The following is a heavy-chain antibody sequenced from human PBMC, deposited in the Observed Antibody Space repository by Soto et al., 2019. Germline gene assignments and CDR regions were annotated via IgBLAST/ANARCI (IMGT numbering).Heavy chain of an antibody. CDR3: ASQYSSWYVHS. J-gene: IGHJ5*02. Sequence: QVQLQESGPGLVKPSETLSLTCTVSGGSISSYYWRWIRQSPGKGLAWIGYIYYIGSTNYNPSLTSRVTISVGTSKSQFSLKLSSVTAADTAVYYCASQYSSWYVHSWGQGTLVTVSS. CDR2: IYYIGST. CDR1: GGSISSYY. V-gene: IGHV4-59*01. D-gene: IGHD6-19*01.